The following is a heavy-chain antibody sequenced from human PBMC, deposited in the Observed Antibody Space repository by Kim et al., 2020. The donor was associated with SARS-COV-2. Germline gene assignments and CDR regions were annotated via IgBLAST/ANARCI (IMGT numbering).Heavy chain of an antibody. CDR3: ARVPFDYDHLTGYFVAGGFDP. D-gene: IGHD3-9*01. V-gene: IGHV4-30-4*02. Sequence: SETLSLTCTVSGDSIRSGNYYWTWIRQPPGKGLEWLGYIHYTGRTFYNPSLKSRVTISVDTSKNQFSLRLRSVTAADTAVYFSARVPFDYDHLTGYFVAGGFDPWGQGTLVTVSS. CDR2: IHYTGRT. CDR1: GDSIRSGNYY. J-gene: IGHJ5*02.